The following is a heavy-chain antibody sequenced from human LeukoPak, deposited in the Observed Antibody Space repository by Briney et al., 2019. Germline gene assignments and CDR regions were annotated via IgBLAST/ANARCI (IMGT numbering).Heavy chain of an antibody. CDR3: ASGPKRGGDY. V-gene: IGHV3-21*01. D-gene: IGHD1-26*01. CDR1: GFTFSSYS. CDR2: ISCSSSYI. Sequence: GGSLRLSCAASGFTFSSYSMNWVRQAPGKGLEWVSSISCSSSYIYYADSVKGRFTISRDNAKNSLYLQMNSLRAEDTAVYYCASGPKRGGDYWGQGTLVTVSS. J-gene: IGHJ4*02.